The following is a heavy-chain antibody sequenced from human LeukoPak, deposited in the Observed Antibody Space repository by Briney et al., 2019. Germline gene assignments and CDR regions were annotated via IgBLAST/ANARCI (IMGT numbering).Heavy chain of an antibody. J-gene: IGHJ4*02. D-gene: IGHD4-11*01. CDR3: AKNTVTPSRTWYYFDS. V-gene: IGHV1-18*04. CDR1: GYTFNSYG. Sequence: ASVKVSCKASGYTFNSYGISWVRQAPGQGLEWMGWISAYNGNTNYAQKLQGRVTMTTDTSTSTAYMELRSLRSDDTAVYYCAKNTVTPSRTWYYFDSWGQGTLVTVSS. CDR2: ISAYNGNT.